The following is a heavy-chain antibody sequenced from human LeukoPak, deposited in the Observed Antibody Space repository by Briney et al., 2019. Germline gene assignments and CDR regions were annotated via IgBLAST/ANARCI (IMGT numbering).Heavy chain of an antibody. CDR1: GGTFSSYA. D-gene: IGHD2-15*01. Sequence: SVKVSCKASGGTFSSYAISWVRQAPGQRLEWMGRIIPIFGTANYAQKFQGRVTITTDESTSTAYMELSSLRSEDTAVYYCARDRGGYCSGGSCYSLGWFDPWGQGTLVTVSS. CDR3: ARDRGGYCSGGSCYSLGWFDP. CDR2: IIPIFGTA. V-gene: IGHV1-69*05. J-gene: IGHJ5*02.